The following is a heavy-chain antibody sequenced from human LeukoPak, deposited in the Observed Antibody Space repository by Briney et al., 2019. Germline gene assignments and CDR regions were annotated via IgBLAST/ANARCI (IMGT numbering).Heavy chain of an antibody. CDR1: GYSISSSNW. CDR2: IYYSGSS. J-gene: IGHJ2*01. V-gene: IGHV4-28*06. CDR3: ARSYVSPPRYFDL. D-gene: IGHD3-16*01. Sequence: SETLSLTCAVSGYSISSSNWWGWIRQPPGKGLEWIGYIYYSGSSNYNPSLKSRVTMSVDTSNNQFSLKLSSVTALDTAVYYCARSYVSPPRYFDLWGRGTLVTVSS.